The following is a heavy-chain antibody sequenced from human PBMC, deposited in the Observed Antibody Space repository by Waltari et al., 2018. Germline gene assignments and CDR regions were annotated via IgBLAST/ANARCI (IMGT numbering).Heavy chain of an antibody. Sequence: EVQLVESGGGLVQPGGSLRLSCAASGFTFSSYSMNWVRQAPGKGLEWVSYISRSSSTIYYADSVKGRFTISRDNAKNSLYLQMNSLRAEDTAVYYCARDPSITIFGVVTTKGYFDLWGRGTLVTVSS. J-gene: IGHJ2*01. CDR1: GFTFSSYS. CDR3: ARDPSITIFGVVTTKGYFDL. D-gene: IGHD3-3*01. V-gene: IGHV3-48*01. CDR2: ISRSSSTI.